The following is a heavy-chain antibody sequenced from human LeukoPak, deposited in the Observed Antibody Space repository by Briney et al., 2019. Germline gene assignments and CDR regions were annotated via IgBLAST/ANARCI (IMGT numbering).Heavy chain of an antibody. CDR3: ASRGGNYVDYYYMDV. D-gene: IGHD1-26*01. CDR1: GGTFSSYA. CDR2: IIPIFGTA. J-gene: IGHJ6*03. Sequence: GASVKFSCKASGGTFSSYAISWVRQAPGQGLEWMGGIIPIFGTANYAQKFQGRVTITTDESTSTAYMELSSLRSEDTAVYYCASRGGNYVDYYYMDVWGKGTTVTVSS. V-gene: IGHV1-69*05.